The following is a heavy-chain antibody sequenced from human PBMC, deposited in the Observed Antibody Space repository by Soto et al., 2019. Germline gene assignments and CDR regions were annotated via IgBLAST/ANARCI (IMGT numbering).Heavy chain of an antibody. D-gene: IGHD5-18*01. J-gene: IGHJ4*02. Sequence: RAVRLYCAASGFTCSSYDMHWVRQAPGKGLEWAAVISYDGSNKYYADSVKGRFTISRDNSKNTLYLQMNSLRAEDTAVYYCAVVEDTAMTFDYWGQGTLVTVSS. CDR2: ISYDGSNK. CDR1: GFTCSSYD. CDR3: AVVEDTAMTFDY. V-gene: IGHV3-30-3*01.